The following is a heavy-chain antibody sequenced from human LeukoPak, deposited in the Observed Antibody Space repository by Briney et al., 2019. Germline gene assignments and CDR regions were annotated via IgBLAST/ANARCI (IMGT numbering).Heavy chain of an antibody. CDR1: GFTFSDYA. CDR3: AKYVTSIAVAAFDH. J-gene: IGHJ4*02. D-gene: IGHD6-19*01. Sequence: GGSLRLSCAASGFTFSDYAVTWVRQAPGRGLEWVSSISGSGHSTYYADSVKGRFTISRDNSKNTLYLQMNSLRAEDTAVYYCAKYVTSIAVAAFDHWGQGTLVTVSS. V-gene: IGHV3-23*01. CDR2: ISGSGHST.